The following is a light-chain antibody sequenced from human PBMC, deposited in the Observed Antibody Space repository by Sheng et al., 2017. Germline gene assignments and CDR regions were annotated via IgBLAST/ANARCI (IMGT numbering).Light chain of an antibody. CDR1: QSVNSRY. J-gene: IGKJ1*01. V-gene: IGKV3-20*01. Sequence: EIVLTQSPGTLALSPGDRATLSCRASQSVNSRYLAWYQQKPGQAPRLLIYAGFIRATGIPDRFSVSGSGTDFTLTIRRLEPEDFAMYYCHHYDSSPPETFGQGTKVEIK. CDR3: HHYDSSPPET. CDR2: AGF.